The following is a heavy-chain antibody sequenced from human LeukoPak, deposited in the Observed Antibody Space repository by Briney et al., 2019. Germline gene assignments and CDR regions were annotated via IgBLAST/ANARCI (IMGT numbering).Heavy chain of an antibody. D-gene: IGHD3-16*01. V-gene: IGHV1-18*01. Sequence: ASVKVSCTGSGYTLTGYYITWVRQAPGQGLEWMGWISGYNAKTKYVQNLQGRVTMTTETSTSTAYIELRSLRSDDTAVYYCGLFGDVGGNYAPLEYWGQGTLVTVSS. J-gene: IGHJ4*02. CDR1: GYTLTGYY. CDR3: GLFGDVGGNYAPLEY. CDR2: ISGYNAKT.